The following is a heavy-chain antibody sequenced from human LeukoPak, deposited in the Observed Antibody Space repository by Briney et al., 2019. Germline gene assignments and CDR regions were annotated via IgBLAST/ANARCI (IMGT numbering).Heavy chain of an antibody. CDR1: GGTFSSYA. CDR2: IIPIFGTA. V-gene: IGHV1-69*05. CDR3: ARGDSGYDYGFDN. J-gene: IGHJ4*02. D-gene: IGHD5-12*01. Sequence: ASVQVSCKASGGTFSSYAISWVRQAPGQGLEWMGGIIPIFGTANYAQKFQGRVTITTDESTSTAYMELSSLRSEDTAVYYCARGDSGYDYGFDNWGQGTLVTVSS.